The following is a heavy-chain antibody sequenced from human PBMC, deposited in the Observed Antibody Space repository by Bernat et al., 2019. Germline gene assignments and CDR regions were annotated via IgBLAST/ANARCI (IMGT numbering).Heavy chain of an antibody. J-gene: IGHJ2*01. V-gene: IGHV3-30-3*01. Sequence: QVQLVESGGGVVQPGRSLRLSCAASGFTFSSYAMHWVRQAPGKGLEWGAVISYDGSNKYYADSVKGRFTISRDNSKNTLYLQMNSLRAEDTAVYYCARDPRRAYWYFDLWGRGTLVTVSS. CDR1: GFTFSSYA. CDR2: ISYDGSNK. CDR3: ARDPRRAYWYFDL.